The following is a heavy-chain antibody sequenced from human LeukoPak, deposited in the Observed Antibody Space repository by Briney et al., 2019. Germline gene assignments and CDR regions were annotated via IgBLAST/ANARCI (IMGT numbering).Heavy chain of an antibody. D-gene: IGHD5-18*01. CDR3: TRDAGTRLKYSFGYGDY. CDR1: GFTSSSYE. CDR2: ISSSGSTI. J-gene: IGHJ4*02. V-gene: IGHV3-48*03. Sequence: GGSLRLSCAASGFTSSSYEMNWVRQAPGKGLEWVSYISSSGSTIYYADSVKGRFTISRDNAKNSLYLQMNSLRAEDTAVYYCTRDAGTRLKYSFGYGDYWGQGALVTVSS.